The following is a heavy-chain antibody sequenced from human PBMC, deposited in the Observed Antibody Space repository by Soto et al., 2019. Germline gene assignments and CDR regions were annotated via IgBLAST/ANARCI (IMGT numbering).Heavy chain of an antibody. D-gene: IGHD4-4*01. CDR1: GDSVSSSSAA. Sequence: SQTLSLTCAISGDSVSSSSAAWNLIRQSPSRGLEWLGRTYYRSKWYNDYAVSVKSRITINPDTSKNQFPLQLNSVTPEDTAVYYCARGPFSSNYDWFDPWGQGTLVTVSS. CDR3: ARGPFSSNYDWFDP. J-gene: IGHJ5*02. V-gene: IGHV6-1*01. CDR2: TYYRSKWYN.